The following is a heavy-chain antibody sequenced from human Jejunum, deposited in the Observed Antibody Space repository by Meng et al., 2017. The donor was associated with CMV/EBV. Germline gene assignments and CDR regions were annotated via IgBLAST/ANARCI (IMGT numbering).Heavy chain of an antibody. CDR3: AKGQQSCGGDCFPDFDF. V-gene: IGHV3-23*01. Sequence: FTFSSYAMSWVRQAPGKGLEWVSAISGSGHSTYLADSVLGRFSISRDSSKNTLYLEMNNLRADGTAVYYCAKGQQSCGGDCFPDFDFWGQGTLVTVSS. J-gene: IGHJ4*02. D-gene: IGHD2-21*02. CDR2: ISGSGHST. CDR1: FTFSSYA.